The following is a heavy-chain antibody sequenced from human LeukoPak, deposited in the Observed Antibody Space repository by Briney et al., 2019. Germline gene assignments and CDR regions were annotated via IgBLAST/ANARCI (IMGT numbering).Heavy chain of an antibody. CDR2: INPNSCNT. D-gene: IGHD1-26*01. J-gene: IGHJ4*02. CDR3: ARGPHGGSYRYFDY. CDR1: GYTFTGYY. V-gene: IGHV1-2*02. Sequence: ASVKVSCKASGYTFTGYYMHWVRQAPGQGLEWMGWINPNSCNTNYAQKFQGRVTMTRDTSISTAYMELSRLRSDDTAVYYCARGPHGGSYRYFDYWGQGTLVTVSS.